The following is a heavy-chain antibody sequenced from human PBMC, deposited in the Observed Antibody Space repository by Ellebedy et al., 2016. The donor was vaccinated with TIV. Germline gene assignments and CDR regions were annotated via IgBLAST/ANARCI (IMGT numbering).Heavy chain of an antibody. CDR3: ARGGGYYVY. V-gene: IGHV3-23*01. CDR1: GFTFSNYG. J-gene: IGHJ4*02. CDR2: ISDTT. Sequence: GGSLRLXXAASGFTFSNYGMTWVRQAPGKGLEWVSAISDTTYYADSVKGRFTISRDNSKNTLYLQMNSLTAEDTAVYYCARGGGYYVYWGQGTLVTVSS. D-gene: IGHD5-24*01.